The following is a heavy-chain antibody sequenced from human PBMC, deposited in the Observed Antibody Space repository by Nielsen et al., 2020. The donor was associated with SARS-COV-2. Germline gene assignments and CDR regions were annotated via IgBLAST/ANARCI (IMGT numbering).Heavy chain of an antibody. Sequence: GGSLRLSCAAPGFTFSSYEMNWVRQARGKGLEWVSYISSSGSTIYYAASVKGRFTISRDNAKNTLYLQMNSLRAEDTAVYYCAILGGAMVRGVDLDVWGQGTTVTVSS. CDR1: GFTFSSYE. CDR2: ISSSGSTI. D-gene: IGHD3-10*01. V-gene: IGHV3-48*03. CDR3: AILGGAMVRGVDLDV. J-gene: IGHJ6*02.